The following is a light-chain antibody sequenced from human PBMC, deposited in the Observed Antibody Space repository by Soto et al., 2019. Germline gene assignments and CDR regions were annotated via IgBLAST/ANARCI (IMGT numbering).Light chain of an antibody. CDR2: PAS. CDR1: ASLSTNS. J-gene: IGKJ3*01. CDR3: QQYGGSPLT. Sequence: EIVLTQSPGTLSLSPGERATLSCMASASLSTNSLAWYQQKPGQPPRLLIYPASTRHTDIPDRFTGSGSVKDFALTISRLEPEDFAVYYCQQYGGSPLTFGPGTKVEIK. V-gene: IGKV3-20*01.